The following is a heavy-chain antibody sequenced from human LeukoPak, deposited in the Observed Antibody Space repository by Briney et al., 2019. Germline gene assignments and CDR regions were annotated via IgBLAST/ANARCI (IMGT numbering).Heavy chain of an antibody. CDR2: IYSGGST. V-gene: IGHV3-66*01. J-gene: IGHJ5*02. Sequence: GGSLRLSCAASGFTFSSYAMSWVRQAPGKGLEWVSVIYSGGSTYYADSVKGRFTISRDNSKNTLYLQMNSLRAEDTAVYYCARERSLTPNWFDPWGQGTLVTVSS. D-gene: IGHD5-24*01. CDR1: GFTFSSYA. CDR3: ARERSLTPNWFDP.